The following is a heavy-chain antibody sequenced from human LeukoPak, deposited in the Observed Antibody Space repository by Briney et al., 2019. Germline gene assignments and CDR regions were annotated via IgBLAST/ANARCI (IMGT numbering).Heavy chain of an antibody. J-gene: IGHJ3*02. CDR3: ARLMTTVTTAAFDI. Sequence: GGSLRLSCAASGFTFSSYWMHWVRQAPGKGLVWVSRINSDGSSTNYADSVKGRFTTSRDTAKNTLYLQMNSLRAEDTAVYCCARLMTTVTTAAFDIWGQGTMVTVSS. CDR2: INSDGSST. CDR1: GFTFSSYW. D-gene: IGHD4-17*01. V-gene: IGHV3-74*01.